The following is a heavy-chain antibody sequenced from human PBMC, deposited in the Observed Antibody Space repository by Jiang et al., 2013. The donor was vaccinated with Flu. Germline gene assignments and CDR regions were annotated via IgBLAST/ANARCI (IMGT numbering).Heavy chain of an antibody. V-gene: IGHV4-59*08. Sequence: GPGLVKPSETLSLTCTVSGGSISSYYWSWIRQPPGKGLEWIGYIYYSGSTNYNPSLKSRVTISVDTSKNQFSLKLSSVTAADTAVYYCARTLAYCGGDCYSRGGYYFDYWGQGTLVTVSS. CDR3: ARTLAYCGGDCYSRGGYYFDY. CDR2: IYYSGST. D-gene: IGHD2-21*02. CDR1: GGSISSYY. J-gene: IGHJ4*02.